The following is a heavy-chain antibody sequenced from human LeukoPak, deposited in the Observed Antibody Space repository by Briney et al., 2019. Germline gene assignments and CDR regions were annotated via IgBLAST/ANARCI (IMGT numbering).Heavy chain of an antibody. CDR3: ARGATYTVTPRLAEMADFDY. CDR1: GGSISHYY. D-gene: IGHD4-17*01. V-gene: IGHV4-59*12. CDR2: IYYSGST. Sequence: SETLSLTCTVSGGSISHYYWSWIRQPPGKGLEWIGYIYYSGSTNYNPSLKSRVTISVDTSKNQFSLKLSSVTAADTAVYYCARGATYTVTPRLAEMADFDYWGQGTLVTVSS. J-gene: IGHJ4*02.